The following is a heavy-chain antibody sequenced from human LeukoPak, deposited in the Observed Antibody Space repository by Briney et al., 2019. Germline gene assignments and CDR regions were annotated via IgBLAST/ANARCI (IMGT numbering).Heavy chain of an antibody. CDR1: GGSISSGGYS. CDR3: AVATAGFPGFDP. D-gene: IGHD6-13*01. V-gene: IGHV4-30-2*01. Sequence: SQTLSLTCAVSGGSISSGGYSWSWIRQPPGKGLEWIGYIYHSGSTYYSPSLKSRVSISVDTSKNQFSLKLKSVTAADTAVYYCAVATAGFPGFDPWGRGALVTVSS. CDR2: IYHSGST. J-gene: IGHJ5*02.